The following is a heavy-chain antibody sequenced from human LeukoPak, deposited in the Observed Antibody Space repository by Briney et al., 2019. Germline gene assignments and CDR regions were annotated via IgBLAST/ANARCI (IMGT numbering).Heavy chain of an antibody. CDR1: GGSFSGYY. V-gene: IGHV4-34*01. CDR2: INHSGST. CDR3: ARGLSPSSYGDYGAIDY. D-gene: IGHD4-17*01. Sequence: ESSETLSLTRAVYGGSFSGYYWSWIRQPPGKGLEWIGEINHSGSTNYNPSLKSRVTISVDTSKNQFSLKLSSVTAADTAVYYCARGLSPSSYGDYGAIDYWGQGTLVTVSS. J-gene: IGHJ4*02.